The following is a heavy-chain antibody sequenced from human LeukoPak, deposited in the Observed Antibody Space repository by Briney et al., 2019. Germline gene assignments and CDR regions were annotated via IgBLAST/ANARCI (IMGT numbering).Heavy chain of an antibody. V-gene: IGHV1-2*02. CDR1: GYTFTSYY. CDR3: AKRGGALSH. J-gene: IGHJ4*02. CDR2: INPNSGDT. D-gene: IGHD2-21*01. Sequence: GASVKVSCKASGYTFTSYYMHWVRQAPGQGLEWMGIINPNSGDTKSAPKFQGRVAMTRVTSINTAYMEVSGLTPDDTAIYYCAKRGGALSHWGQGTPVTVTS.